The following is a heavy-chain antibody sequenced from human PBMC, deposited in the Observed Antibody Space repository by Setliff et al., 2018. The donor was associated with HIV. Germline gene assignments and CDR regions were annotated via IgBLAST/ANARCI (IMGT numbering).Heavy chain of an antibody. J-gene: IGHJ4*02. D-gene: IGHD3-22*01. CDR3: ARLTTTYYYDSSAYYHPV. CDR1: GFTFSEYQ. Sequence: GSLRLSCEASGFTFSEYQMSWIRQTPGKGLEWIGEIHPTGHINYTPSLKSRVTISVDTSKNHFSLKLSSVTAADTAVFYCARLTTTYYYDSSAYYHPVWGQGTLVTVSS. V-gene: IGHV4-34*01. CDR2: IHPTGHI.